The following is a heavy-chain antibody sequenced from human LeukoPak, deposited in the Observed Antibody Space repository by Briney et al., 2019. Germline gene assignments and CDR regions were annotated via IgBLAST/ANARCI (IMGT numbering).Heavy chain of an antibody. V-gene: IGHV4-59*12. Sequence: SETLSLTCTVSGGSISSYYWSWIRQPPGKGLEWIGYIYYSGSTYYNPSLKSRVTISVDTSENQFSLKLSSVTAADTAVYYCARVAAFPSYYFDYWGQGTLVTVSS. CDR3: ARVAAFPSYYFDY. D-gene: IGHD2-15*01. CDR1: GGSISSYY. J-gene: IGHJ4*02. CDR2: IYYSGST.